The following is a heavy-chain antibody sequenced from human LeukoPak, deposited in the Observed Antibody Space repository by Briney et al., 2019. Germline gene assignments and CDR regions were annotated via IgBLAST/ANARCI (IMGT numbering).Heavy chain of an antibody. V-gene: IGHV3-30*04. D-gene: IGHD6-13*01. Sequence: SGGSLRLSCEASGFSFGGYAMHWVRQAPGKGLEWVAVISYAGSNTYYADSVKGRFTISRDNSKNTLYLQMKSLRTEDTAVYYCAKVISGSSSWEDYYYYGMEVWGQGTTVTVSS. CDR1: GFSFGGYA. CDR2: ISYAGSNT. J-gene: IGHJ6*02. CDR3: AKVISGSSSWEDYYYYGMEV.